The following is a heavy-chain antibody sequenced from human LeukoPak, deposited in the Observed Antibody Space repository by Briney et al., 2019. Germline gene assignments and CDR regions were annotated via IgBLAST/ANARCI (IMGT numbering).Heavy chain of an antibody. CDR1: GFTVSSNY. CDR3: AREGDYGSGSYLDY. V-gene: IGHV3-53*05. D-gene: IGHD3-10*01. Sequence: PGGSLRLSCAASGFTVSSNYMSWVRQAPGKGLEWVSVIYSGGSTYYADSVKGRFTTSRDNSKNTLYLQMNSLRAEDTAVYYCAREGDYGSGSYLDYWGQGTLVTVSS. J-gene: IGHJ4*02. CDR2: IYSGGST.